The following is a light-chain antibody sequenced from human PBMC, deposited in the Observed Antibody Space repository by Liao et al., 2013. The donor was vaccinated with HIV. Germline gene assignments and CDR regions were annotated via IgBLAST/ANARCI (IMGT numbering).Light chain of an antibody. J-gene: IGLJ2*01. CDR2: YDS. CDR3: QTWDRNSVI. Sequence: SYELTQPPSVSVAPGKTARITCGGNNIGSKSVHWYQQKPGQAPVLVIYYDSDRPSGIPERLSGSNSGNTATLTISGTQALDEADFYCQTWDRNSVIFGGGTKLTVL. CDR1: NIGSKS. V-gene: IGLV3-21*01.